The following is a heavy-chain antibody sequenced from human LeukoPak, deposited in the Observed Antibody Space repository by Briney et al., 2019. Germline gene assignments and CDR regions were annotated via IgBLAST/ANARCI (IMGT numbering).Heavy chain of an antibody. D-gene: IGHD5-18*01. CDR1: GFTFSDYY. V-gene: IGHV3-11*01. J-gene: IGHJ4*02. CDR2: ISSSGSTI. CDR3: ARERDGGYRAQAIDY. Sequence: GGSLRLSCAASGFTFSDYYMSWIRQAPGKGLEWVSYISSSGSTIYYADSVKGRFTISRDNAKNSLYLQMNSLRAEDTAAYYCARERDGGYRAQAIDYWGQGTLVTVSS.